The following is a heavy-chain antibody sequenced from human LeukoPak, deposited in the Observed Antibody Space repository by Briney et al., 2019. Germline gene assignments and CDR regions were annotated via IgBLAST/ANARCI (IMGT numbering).Heavy chain of an antibody. J-gene: IGHJ5*02. CDR2: INIGGTNT. CDR1: GFTFNDYY. Sequence: GSLRLSCAASGFTFNDYYMSWIRQAPGKGLEWLSYINIGGTNTHCADSVKGRFTISRDNAKKSLYLEMNNLRAEDKAVYYCATDGAGFDTWGQGVLVTVSS. V-gene: IGHV3-11*01. CDR3: ATDGAGFDT.